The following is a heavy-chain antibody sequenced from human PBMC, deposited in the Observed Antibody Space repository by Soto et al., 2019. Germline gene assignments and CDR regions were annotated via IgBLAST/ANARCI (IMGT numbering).Heavy chain of an antibody. J-gene: IGHJ4*02. CDR2: ISYDGSNK. V-gene: IGHV3-30*18. CDR3: AKCITALGPIDY. Sequence: GGSLRLSCTASGFTFSSYGMHWVRQAPGKGLEWVAVISYDGSNKYYADSVKGRFTISRDNSKNTLYLQMNSLRAEDTAVYDCAKCITALGPIDYWGQGTLVTVSS. CDR1: GFTFSSYG. D-gene: IGHD1-20*01.